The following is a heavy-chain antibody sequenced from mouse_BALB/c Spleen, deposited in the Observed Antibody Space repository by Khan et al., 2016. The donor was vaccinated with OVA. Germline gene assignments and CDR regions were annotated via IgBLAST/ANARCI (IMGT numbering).Heavy chain of an antibody. V-gene: IGHV9-3-1*01. CDR1: GYTFTNYG. Sequence: QIQLVQSGPELKKPGETVKISCTASGYTFTNYGMNWVKQAPGKGLKWMGWINTYTGEPTYADDFKGRFAFSLETSASIAYLQINNLKNEDTATYCCASGGYWYFDVWGAGTTVTVSS. J-gene: IGHJ1*01. D-gene: IGHD1-1*02. CDR3: ASGGYWYFDV. CDR2: INTYTGEP.